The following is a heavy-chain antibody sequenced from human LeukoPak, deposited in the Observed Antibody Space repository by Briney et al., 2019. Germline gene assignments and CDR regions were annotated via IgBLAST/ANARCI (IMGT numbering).Heavy chain of an antibody. J-gene: IGHJ4*02. Sequence: GGSLRLSCAASGFTFSNAWMNWVRQAPGKGLEWVAVISYDGSNKYYADSVKGRFTISRDNSKNTLYLQMNSLRAEDTAVYYCAKDGDIVVVPAAEYYFDYWGQGTLVTVSS. CDR1: GFTFSNAW. V-gene: IGHV3-30*18. D-gene: IGHD2-2*01. CDR2: ISYDGSNK. CDR3: AKDGDIVVVPAAEYYFDY.